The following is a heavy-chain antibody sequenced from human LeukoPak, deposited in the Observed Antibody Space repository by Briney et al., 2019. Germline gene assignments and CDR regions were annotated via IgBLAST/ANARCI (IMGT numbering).Heavy chain of an antibody. CDR2: IYYSGST. CDR3: ARSVRWFDP. Sequence: SETLSLTCTVSGDSISSSSYYWGWIRQPPGKGLEWIGSIYYSGSTYYNPSLKSRVTISVDTSKNQFSLKLSSVTAADTAVYYCARSVRWFDPWGQGTLVTVSS. D-gene: IGHD4-17*01. J-gene: IGHJ5*02. V-gene: IGHV4-39*01. CDR1: GDSISSSSYY.